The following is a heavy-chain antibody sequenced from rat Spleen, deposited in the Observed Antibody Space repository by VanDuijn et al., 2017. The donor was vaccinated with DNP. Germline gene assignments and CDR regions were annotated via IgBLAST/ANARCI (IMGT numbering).Heavy chain of an antibody. CDR3: ARGLTTVVTPFGY. CDR2: ISSGGNT. J-gene: IGHJ3*01. Sequence: QVQLKESGPGLVQPSQTLSLTCTVSGFSLTRYDVTWVRQPPGKGLEWIAAISSGGNTYYNSALKSRLSISRDTSKSQVLLQMNSLQTEDTATYYCARGLTTVVTPFGYWGQGTLVTVSS. CDR1: GFSLTRYD. V-gene: IGHV2S12*01. D-gene: IGHD1-1*01.